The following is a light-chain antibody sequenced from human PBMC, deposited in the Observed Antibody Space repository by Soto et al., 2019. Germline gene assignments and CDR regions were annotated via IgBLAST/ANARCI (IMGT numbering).Light chain of an antibody. CDR3: QQYNNWPGT. CDR2: GAS. Sequence: PGERVTLSCRDSQSVSSSYLTWYQQKPGQAPRLLIYGASTRATGIPDRFSGSGSGTECTLTIGSLQPEDCALYYCQQYNNWPGTFGQGTKVDIK. V-gene: IGKV3D-15*01. CDR1: QSVSSSY. J-gene: IGKJ1*01.